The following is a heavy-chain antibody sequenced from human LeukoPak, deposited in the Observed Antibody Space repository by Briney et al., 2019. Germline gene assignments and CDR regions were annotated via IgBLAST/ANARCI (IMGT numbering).Heavy chain of an antibody. CDR2: ISITSSHI. Sequence: GGSLRLSCAASGFVFSTYAMNWVRQAPGKGLEWVSSISITSSHIYYADSVRGRFTISRDNAKNSLYLQMDSLSAEDTAVYYCARGDTTQQRDDALDIWGRGTMVTVSS. J-gene: IGHJ3*02. CDR1: GFVFSTYA. CDR3: ARGDTTQQRDDALDI. V-gene: IGHV3-21*01. D-gene: IGHD1-26*01.